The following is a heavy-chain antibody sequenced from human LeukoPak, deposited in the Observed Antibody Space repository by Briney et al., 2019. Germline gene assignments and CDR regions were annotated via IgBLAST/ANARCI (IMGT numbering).Heavy chain of an antibody. D-gene: IGHD3-10*01. CDR2: IYTTGKT. Sequence: SETLSLTCTVSSGSINSYYWGWVRQPAGRGLEWIGRIYTTGKTDYNPSLKSRLTMSVDTSKNQFSLKLTSVTAADTAVYYCARPRYGSGSLDSWGRGTLVTVSS. J-gene: IGHJ4*02. V-gene: IGHV4-4*07. CDR3: ARPRYGSGSLDS. CDR1: SGSINSYY.